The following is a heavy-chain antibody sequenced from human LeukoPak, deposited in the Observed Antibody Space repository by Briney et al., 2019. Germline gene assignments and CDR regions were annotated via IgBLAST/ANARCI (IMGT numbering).Heavy chain of an antibody. CDR3: ARFTPQGYGWGGYNRFDP. D-gene: IGHD3-16*01. Sequence: TSETLSLTCTVSGGSISSYYWSWIRQPPGEGLEWIGYIYYSGSTNYNPSLKSRVTISLDTSKNQFSLNLTSVTAADTAVYYCARFTPQGYGWGGYNRFDPWGQGTLVTVSS. CDR1: GGSISSYY. J-gene: IGHJ5*02. CDR2: IYYSGST. V-gene: IGHV4-59*01.